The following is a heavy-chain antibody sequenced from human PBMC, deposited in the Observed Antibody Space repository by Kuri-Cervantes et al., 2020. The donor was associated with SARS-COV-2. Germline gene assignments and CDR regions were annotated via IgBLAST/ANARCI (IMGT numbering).Heavy chain of an antibody. V-gene: IGHV1-69*11. D-gene: IGHD2-2*01. J-gene: IGHJ6*03. CDR3: ARASTYCSSTSCYYYYYMDV. Sequence: SVKVSCKASGGTFSSYAISWVRQAPGQGLEWMGRIIPILGTANYAQKFQGRVTITADESTSTAYMELSSLRSEDTAVYYCARASTYCSSTSCYYYYYMDVWGKGTTVTVSS. CDR1: GGTFSSYA. CDR2: IIPILGTA.